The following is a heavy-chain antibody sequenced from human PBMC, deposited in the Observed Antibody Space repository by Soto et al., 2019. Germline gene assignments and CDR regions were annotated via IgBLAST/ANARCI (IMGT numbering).Heavy chain of an antibody. CDR1: GFSFSNYA. J-gene: IGHJ3*01. CDR3: VRDDRWAFDF. D-gene: IGHD3-22*01. V-gene: IGHV3-48*02. Sequence: DVQLVESGGGLVQPGGSRRVSCAASGFSFSNYAMNWVRQAPGKGLEWVSYISIGSGSIFYADSVKGRFTISRDDVKNSLYMQMNTLRDEDTAVYYCVRDDRWAFDFWGQGTMVTVSS. CDR2: ISIGSGSI.